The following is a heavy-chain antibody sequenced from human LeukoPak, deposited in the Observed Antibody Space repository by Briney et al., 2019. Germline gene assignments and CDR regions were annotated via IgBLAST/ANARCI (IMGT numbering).Heavy chain of an antibody. J-gene: IGHJ6*03. V-gene: IGHV4-59*08. CDR2: IYYSAST. CDR3: ARQYYYYYMDV. Sequence: PSETLSLTSTVSGGSISSYYWSWIRQPPGKGLEWIGYIYYSASTNYNPSLKSRVTISVDTSKNQFSLKLSSVTAADTAVYYCARQYYYYYMDVWGKGTTVTVSS. CDR1: GGSISSYY.